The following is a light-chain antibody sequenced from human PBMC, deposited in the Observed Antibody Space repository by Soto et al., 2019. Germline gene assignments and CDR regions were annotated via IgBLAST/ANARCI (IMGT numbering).Light chain of an antibody. CDR1: QAISNY. CDR2: GAK. J-gene: IGKJ5*01. Sequence: DIQMTQSPSFLSASVGDRVTITCRASQAISNYLNWYQQKPGKAPNLLIFGAKTLQSGVPSRFSDSGYGTAFTLTITSLQPKNVEIYYCQQCHAPPLPFGQGPRLEIK. CDR3: QQCHAPPLP. V-gene: IGKV1-39*01.